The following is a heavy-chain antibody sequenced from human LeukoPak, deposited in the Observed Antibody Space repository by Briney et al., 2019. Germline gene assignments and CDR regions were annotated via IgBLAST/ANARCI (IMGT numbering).Heavy chain of an antibody. J-gene: IGHJ4*02. Sequence: SETLSLTCTVSGGSISSYYWSWIRQPPGKGLEWIGYIYHSGSINYNPSLKSRVTISVDTSKNQFSLKLTSVTAADTAVYYCARMNYALDYWGPGTLVTVSS. CDR2: IYHSGSI. D-gene: IGHD2-2*01. CDR3: ARMNYALDY. CDR1: GGSISSYY. V-gene: IGHV4-59*12.